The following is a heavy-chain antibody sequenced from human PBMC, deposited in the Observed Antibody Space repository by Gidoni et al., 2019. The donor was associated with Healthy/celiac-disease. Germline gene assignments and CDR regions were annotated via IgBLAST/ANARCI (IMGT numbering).Heavy chain of an antibody. CDR3: ARDKGGYYDSSGYSYYFDY. CDR1: GVTISSSA. J-gene: IGHJ4*02. Sequence: QVQLVQSGAEVKKPRSSVKVSCKASGVTISSSAISWLRQAPGQGLEWMGGSIPIFGTANYAQKFQSRVTITADKSTSTAYMELSSLRSEDTAVYYCARDKGGYYDSSGYSYYFDYWGQGTLVTVSS. CDR2: SIPIFGTA. D-gene: IGHD3-22*01. V-gene: IGHV1-69*06.